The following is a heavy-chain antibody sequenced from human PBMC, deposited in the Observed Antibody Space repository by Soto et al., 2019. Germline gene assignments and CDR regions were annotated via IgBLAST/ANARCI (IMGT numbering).Heavy chain of an antibody. CDR1: GFAFGSYG. D-gene: IGHD6-19*01. J-gene: IGHJ4*02. CDR3: AKDGNVYTSGWYAPSLDY. V-gene: IGHV3-30*18. CDR2: ISYDGSNE. Sequence: QVQLVESGGGVVQPGRSLRLSCAASGFAFGSYGMHWVRQAPGKGLEWVALISYDGSNEYYADSVKGRFTISRENSKNTLDLQMNSLRADDTAVYYCAKDGNVYTSGWYAPSLDYWGQGTLVTVSS.